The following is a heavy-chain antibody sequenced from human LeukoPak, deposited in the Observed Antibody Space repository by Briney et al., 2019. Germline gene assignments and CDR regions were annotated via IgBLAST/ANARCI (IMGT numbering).Heavy chain of an antibody. J-gene: IGHJ3*02. CDR3: ARDKAYCGGDCYDDAFDI. CDR1: GGTFSSYA. D-gene: IGHD2-21*01. Sequence: ASVKVSCKASGGTFSSYAISWVRQAPGQGLEWMGGIIPIFGTANYAQKFQGRVTITTDESTSTAYMELSSLRSEDTAVYYCARDKAYCGGDCYDDAFDIWGQGTMVTVSS. V-gene: IGHV1-69*05. CDR2: IIPIFGTA.